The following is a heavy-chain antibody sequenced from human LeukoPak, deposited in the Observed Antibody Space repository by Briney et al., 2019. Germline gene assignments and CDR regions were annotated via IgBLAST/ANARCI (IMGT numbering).Heavy chain of an antibody. V-gene: IGHV4-59*01. CDR3: ARDPSSGLYCFHL. D-gene: IGHD6-19*01. Sequence: NSSETLSLTCIVSGGSISRNYWSWIRQPPGKGLEWIAYIYHTGSTNYNPSLESRVTISIDTSKNQFSLKLSSVTAADTAVYYCARDPSSGLYCFHLWGQGPLVTVSS. J-gene: IGHJ1*01. CDR2: IYHTGST. CDR1: GGSISRNY.